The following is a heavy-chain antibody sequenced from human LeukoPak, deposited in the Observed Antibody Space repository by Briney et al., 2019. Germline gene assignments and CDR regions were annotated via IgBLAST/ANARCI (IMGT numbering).Heavy chain of an antibody. D-gene: IGHD3-10*02. J-gene: IGHJ6*04. CDR2: ISSSCSTI. CDR3: AELGITMIGGV. V-gene: IGHV3-48*03. Sequence: GGSLRLSFASSGFTFSSYEMNWVRQAPGKGLELVSYISSSCSTIYYADSVKGRFTISRNNAKNSLYLQMNSLRAEDTAVYYCAELGITMIGGVRGKGTTVTISS. CDR1: GFTFSSYE.